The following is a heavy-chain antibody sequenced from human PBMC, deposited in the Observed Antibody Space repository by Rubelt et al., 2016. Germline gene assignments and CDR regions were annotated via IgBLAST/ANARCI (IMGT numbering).Heavy chain of an antibody. CDR2: FDPEDGET. V-gene: IGHV1-24*01. J-gene: IGHJ3*01. D-gene: IGHD3-16*01. CDR3: ATLRLGEVFR. CDR1: GYTLTELS. Sequence: QVQLVQSGAEVKKPGASVKVSCKVSGYTLTELSMHWVRQAPGKGLEWMGGFDPEDGETSYAQKFQGKGTMTEETSNVTAYMERSSLGSEETAGYYWATLRLGEVFRWGQGTMVTVSS.